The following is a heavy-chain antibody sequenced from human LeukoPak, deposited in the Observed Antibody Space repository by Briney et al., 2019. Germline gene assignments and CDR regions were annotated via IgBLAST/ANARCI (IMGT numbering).Heavy chain of an antibody. J-gene: IGHJ4*02. D-gene: IGHD5-18*01. Sequence: NPSETLSLTCSVSGGFISGSGHYWTWTRQHPGGGLEWLGFIHPGGTIYYKPSLSSRLTISADTSKNQMSLKLSSVTAADTAVYYCSTGGDTAKGGDFWGQGTMVTVSS. CDR3: STGGDTAKGGDF. V-gene: IGHV4-31*03. CDR2: IHPGGTI. CDR1: GGFISGSGHY.